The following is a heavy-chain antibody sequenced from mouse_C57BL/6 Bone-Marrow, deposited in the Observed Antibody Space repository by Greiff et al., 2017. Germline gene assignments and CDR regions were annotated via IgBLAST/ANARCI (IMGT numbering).Heavy chain of an antibody. CDR2: IYPRSGNT. Sequence: QVQLQQSGAELARPGASVKLSCKASGYTFTSYGISWVKQRTGQGLEWIGEIYPRSGNTYYNEKFKGKATLTADKSSSTAYMELRSLTSEDSAVYFCERERLRLRSYAMDYWGQGTSVTVSS. D-gene: IGHD3-2*02. CDR3: ERERLRLRSYAMDY. J-gene: IGHJ4*01. CDR1: GYTFTSYG. V-gene: IGHV1-81*01.